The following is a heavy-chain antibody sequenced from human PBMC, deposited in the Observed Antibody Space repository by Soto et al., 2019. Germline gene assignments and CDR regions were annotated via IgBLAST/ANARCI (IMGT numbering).Heavy chain of an antibody. V-gene: IGHV3-11*01. CDR1: GGSFSGYY. CDR3: ARGRFLEWLFGYYMDV. J-gene: IGHJ6*03. Sequence: LSLTCAVYGGSFSGYYWSWIRQPPGKGLEWVSYISSSGSTIYYADSVKGRFTISRDNAKNSLYLQMNSLRAEDTAVYYCARGRFLEWLFGYYMDVWGKGTTVTVSS. D-gene: IGHD3-3*01. CDR2: ISSSGSTI.